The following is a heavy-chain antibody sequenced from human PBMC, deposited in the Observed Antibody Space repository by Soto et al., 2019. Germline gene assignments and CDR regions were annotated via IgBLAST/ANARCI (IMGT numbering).Heavy chain of an antibody. V-gene: IGHV1-8*01. CDR2: MNPNSGNT. CDR3: AGGRRKGQQLVRDYYYMDV. CDR1: GYTFTSYD. D-gene: IGHD6-13*01. J-gene: IGHJ6*03. Sequence: ASVKVSCKASGYTFTSYDINWVRQATGQGLEWMGWMNPNSGNTGYAQKFQGRVTMTRNTSISTAYMELSSLRSEDTAVYYCAGGRRKGQQLVRDYYYMDVWGKGTTVTVSS.